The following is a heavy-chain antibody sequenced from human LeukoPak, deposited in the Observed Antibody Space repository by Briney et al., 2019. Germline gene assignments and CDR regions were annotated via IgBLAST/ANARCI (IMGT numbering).Heavy chain of an antibody. V-gene: IGHV3-21*01. Sequence: GGSLRLSCAASGFNFSIYSMYWIRQAPGKGLEWVSSINSRSNQIYYADSVKGRFTISRDNAENSLYLQMNSPRADDSAMYYCARVHYGIDYWGQGTLVTVSS. D-gene: IGHD4-17*01. CDR1: GFNFSIYS. CDR2: INSRSNQI. J-gene: IGHJ4*02. CDR3: ARVHYGIDY.